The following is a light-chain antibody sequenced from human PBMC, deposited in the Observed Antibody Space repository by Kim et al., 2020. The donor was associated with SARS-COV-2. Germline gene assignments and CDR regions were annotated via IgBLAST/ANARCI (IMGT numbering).Light chain of an antibody. CDR1: QSVGSN. Sequence: EIIMTQSPATLSVSPGERATLSCRASQSVGSNLAWYQQKPGQAPRLLIYGASTRATGIPARFTGGGSGIEFTLTITSLQSEDFAVYYCQQYNNWPLTFGGGTKVDIK. CDR2: GAS. V-gene: IGKV3-15*01. CDR3: QQYNNWPLT. J-gene: IGKJ4*01.